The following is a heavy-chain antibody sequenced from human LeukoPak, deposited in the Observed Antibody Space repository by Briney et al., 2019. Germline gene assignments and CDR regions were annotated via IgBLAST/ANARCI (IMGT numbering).Heavy chain of an antibody. CDR3: ARHSVGSRYYFDF. D-gene: IGHD2-2*01. V-gene: IGHV4-39*01. CDR2: IYFRGST. CDR1: GGSISSSSSY. J-gene: IGHJ4*02. Sequence: SETLFLTCFVSGGSISSSSSYWDWIRQPPGKGLEWIAYIYFRGSTYYNPSLKSRVTISVDTYKNQFSLKLSSVTAADTAVYYCARHSVGSRYYFDFWGQGTLVTVSS.